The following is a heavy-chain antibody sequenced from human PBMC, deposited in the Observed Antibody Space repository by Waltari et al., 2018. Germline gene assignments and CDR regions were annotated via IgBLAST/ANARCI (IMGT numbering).Heavy chain of an antibody. V-gene: IGHV3-74*01. J-gene: IGHJ6*02. CDR3: ARDLLTPSVSYFGMDL. CDR2: IDNDGRTA. D-gene: IGHD4-4*01. Sequence: EVQVVESGGGLVQLGGSLRLSCEASGFTFSSSWMHWVRQAPGKGLVWVSRIDNDGRTAKYADSVRGRFTVSRDNARNTLYLQMNSLRAEDTAVYYCARDLLTPSVSYFGMDLWGQGTTVTVSS. CDR1: GFTFSSSW.